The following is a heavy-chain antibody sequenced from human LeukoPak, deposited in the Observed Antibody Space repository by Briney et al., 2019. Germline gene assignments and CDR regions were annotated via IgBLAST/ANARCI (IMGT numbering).Heavy chain of an antibody. V-gene: IGHV4-61*08. Sequence: SQTLSLTCTVSGGSINSGDYYWSWIRQPPGKGLEWIGYIYYSGSTNYNPSLKSRVTISVDTSKNQFSLKLSSVTAADTAVYYCARDLGGRQGYWGQGMLVAVSS. CDR2: IYYSGST. CDR3: ARDLGGRQGY. D-gene: IGHD1-26*01. J-gene: IGHJ4*02. CDR1: GGSINSGDYY.